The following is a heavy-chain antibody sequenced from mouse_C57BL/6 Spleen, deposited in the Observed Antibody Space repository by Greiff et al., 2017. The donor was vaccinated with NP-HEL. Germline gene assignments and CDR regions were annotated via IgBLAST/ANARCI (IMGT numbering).Heavy chain of an antibody. CDR3: ARWDYSNY. D-gene: IGHD2-5*01. V-gene: IGHV1-9*01. CDR1: GYTFTGYW. J-gene: IGHJ2*01. Sequence: VQLQQSGAELMKPGASVKLSCKATGYTFTGYWIEWVKQRPGHGLEWIGEILPGSGSTNYNDKFKGKATFTADTSSNTAYMQLSSLTTEDSAIYYCARWDYSNYWGQGTTLTVSS. CDR2: ILPGSGST.